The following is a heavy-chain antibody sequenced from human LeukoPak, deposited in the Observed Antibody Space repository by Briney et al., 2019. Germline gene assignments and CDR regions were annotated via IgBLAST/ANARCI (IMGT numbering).Heavy chain of an antibody. Sequence: PGGSLRLSCAASGFTFSSYAISWVRQAPGQGLEWMGRIIPILGIANYAQKFQGRVTITADKSTSTAYMELSSLRSEDTAVYYCARGVGAADYYDFWRGQTRGAFDIWGQGTMVTVSS. V-gene: IGHV1-69*04. D-gene: IGHD3-3*01. CDR1: GFTFSSYA. CDR2: IIPILGIA. CDR3: ARGVGAADYYDFWRGQTRGAFDI. J-gene: IGHJ3*02.